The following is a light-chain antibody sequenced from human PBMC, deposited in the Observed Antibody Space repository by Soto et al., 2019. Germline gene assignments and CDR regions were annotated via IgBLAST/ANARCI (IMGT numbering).Light chain of an antibody. Sequence: DIQMTQSPSTLSASVGDRVTITCRASQSISDWLAWYQQKPGKAPTLLIYKASSLESWVPSRFSGSGSGTDFTLTISSLQPDDFATYYCQQYNSYSRTFGQGTKVEV. CDR2: KAS. CDR1: QSISDW. V-gene: IGKV1-5*03. J-gene: IGKJ1*01. CDR3: QQYNSYSRT.